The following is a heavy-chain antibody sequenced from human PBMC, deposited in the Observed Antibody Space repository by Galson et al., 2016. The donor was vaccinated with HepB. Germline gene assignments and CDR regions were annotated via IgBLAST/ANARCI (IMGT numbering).Heavy chain of an antibody. V-gene: IGHV3-33*06. CDR1: GFNFRKSG. J-gene: IGHJ2*01. CDR3: AKDPDGDYNWYFDV. D-gene: IGHD4-17*01. CDR2: IWYSAFNI. Sequence: SLRLSCAASGFNFRKSGMHWVRQAPGKGLEWLAMIWYSAFNIYYAESVKGRFTISRDDSRNTLYLQMNTLRAEDTAVYYCAKDPDGDYNWYFDVWGRGTLFTVSS.